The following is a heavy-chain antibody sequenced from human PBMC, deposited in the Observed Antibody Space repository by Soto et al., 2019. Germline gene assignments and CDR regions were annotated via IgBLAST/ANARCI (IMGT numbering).Heavy chain of an antibody. CDR3: AKDTLYSSSWHSFDY. CDR2: ISGSGGST. Sequence: GGSLRLSCAASGFTFSSYAMSWVRQAPGKGLEWVSAISGSGGSTYYADSVKGRFTISRDNSKNTLYLQMNSLRAEDTAVYYCAKDTLYSSSWHSFDYWGQGTLVTVSS. V-gene: IGHV3-23*01. D-gene: IGHD6-13*01. J-gene: IGHJ4*02. CDR1: GFTFSSYA.